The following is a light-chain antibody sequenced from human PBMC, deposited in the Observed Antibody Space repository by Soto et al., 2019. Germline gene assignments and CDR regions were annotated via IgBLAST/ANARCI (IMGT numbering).Light chain of an antibody. Sequence: DIQMTQFPSSLSASVGDRVTITCRASQGIGNDLGWYQHKPGKAPKRLIFSASTLDSGGPSRFSGGGFGTEFNLTISSLQPEDFATYYCLHHYNYPLTLGGGTKVEIK. CDR2: SAS. J-gene: IGKJ4*01. V-gene: IGKV1-17*01. CDR1: QGIGND. CDR3: LHHYNYPLT.